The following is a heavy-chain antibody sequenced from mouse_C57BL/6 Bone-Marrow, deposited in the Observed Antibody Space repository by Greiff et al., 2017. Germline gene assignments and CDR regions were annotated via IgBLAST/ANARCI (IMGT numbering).Heavy chain of an antibody. CDR1: GYTFTSYW. CDR3: ARAYDYDAMDY. V-gene: IGHV1-69*01. J-gene: IGHJ4*01. Sequence: VQLQQPGAELVMPGASVKLSCKASGYTFTSYWMHWVKQRPGQGLEWIGEIDPSDSYTNYNQKFKGKSTLTVDKSSSTAYMQLSRLTSEDSAVYYCARAYDYDAMDYWGQGTSVTVSS. D-gene: IGHD6-5*01. CDR2: IDPSDSYT.